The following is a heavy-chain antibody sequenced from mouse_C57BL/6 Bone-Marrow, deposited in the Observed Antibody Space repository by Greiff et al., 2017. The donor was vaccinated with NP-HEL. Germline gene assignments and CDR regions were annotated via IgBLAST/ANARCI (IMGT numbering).Heavy chain of an antibody. D-gene: IGHD2-10*02. CDR2: ISYDGSN. CDR3: AKGYGNPWFAY. V-gene: IGHV3-6*01. J-gene: IGHJ3*01. Sequence: EVQLQESGPGLVKPSQSLSLTCSVTGYSITSGYYWNWIRQFPGNKLEWMGYISYDGSNNYNPSLKNRISITRDTSKNQFFLKLNSVTTEDTATYYCAKGYGNPWFAYWGQGTLVTVSA. CDR1: GYSITSGYY.